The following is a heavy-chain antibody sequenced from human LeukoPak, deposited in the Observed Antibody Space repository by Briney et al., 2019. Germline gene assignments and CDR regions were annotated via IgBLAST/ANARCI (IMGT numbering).Heavy chain of an antibody. V-gene: IGHV3-23*01. CDR1: GFTFSSYA. J-gene: IGHJ6*02. CDR3: AKDSPIGTYYHYNGMDV. D-gene: IGHD1-26*01. Sequence: GGSLRLSCAASGFTFSSYAMSWVRQAPGKGLEWVSAISGSGGSTYYADSVKGRFTISRDNSKNTVYLQMNSLRAEDTAVYYCAKDSPIGTYYHYNGMDVWGQGSTVIVSS. CDR2: ISGSGGST.